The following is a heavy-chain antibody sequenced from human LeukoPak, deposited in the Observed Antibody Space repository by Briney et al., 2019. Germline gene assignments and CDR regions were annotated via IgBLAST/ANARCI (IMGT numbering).Heavy chain of an antibody. D-gene: IGHD6-6*01. CDR1: GFTFRGYW. CDR3: TRGDSSSKIDY. V-gene: IGHV3-7*01. J-gene: IGHJ4*02. Sequence: PGGSLRLSCEASGFTFRGYWMSWARQAPGQGLEWVANIKEDGSEKYYVDSVKGRFTISRDNAKNSLNLQMDSLRVEDTAVYYCTRGDSSSKIDYWGQGTLVTVSS. CDR2: IKEDGSEK.